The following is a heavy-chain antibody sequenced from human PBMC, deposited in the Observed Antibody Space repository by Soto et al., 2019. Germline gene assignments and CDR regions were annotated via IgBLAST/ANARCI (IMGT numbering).Heavy chain of an antibody. J-gene: IGHJ4*02. D-gene: IGHD3-10*01. CDR1: GYTFSNYG. Sequence: QVQLVQSGPEVKKPGASVKVSCKASGYTFSNYGISWVRQAPGQGLEWMGWISGYNGNTAYARNHQDRVTMTIDAPTTTAYMELRSLRSDDTAVYYCARDEGMRGLEFRGLGTLVTVSS. V-gene: IGHV1-18*04. CDR3: ARDEGMRGLEF. CDR2: ISGYNGNT.